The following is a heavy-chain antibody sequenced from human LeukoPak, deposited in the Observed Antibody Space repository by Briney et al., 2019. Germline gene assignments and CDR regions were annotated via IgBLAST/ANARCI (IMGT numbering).Heavy chain of an antibody. D-gene: IGHD3-3*01. CDR2: FDPEDGET. V-gene: IGHV1-24*01. J-gene: IGHJ4*02. CDR1: GYTLTELS. CDR3: ARCGDFWSGYCDY. Sequence: ASVKVSCKVSGYTLTELSMHWVRQAPGKGLEWMGGFDPEDGETIYAQKFQGRVTMTRNTSISTAYMELSSLRSEDTAVYYCARCGDFWSGYCDYWGQGTLVTVSS.